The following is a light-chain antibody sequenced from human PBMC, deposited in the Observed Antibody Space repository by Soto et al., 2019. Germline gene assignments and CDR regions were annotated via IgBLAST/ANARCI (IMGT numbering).Light chain of an antibody. Sequence: QSALTQPASVSGSPGQSITISCTGTSSDVGGYNYVSWYQQHPGKAPKLMIYDVSNRPSGVSNRFSGSKSGNTASLTISGLQAEDEADYYCSSYTSSSTYVFGTGTKLHRP. CDR2: DVS. V-gene: IGLV2-14*01. CDR1: SSDVGGYNY. CDR3: SSYTSSSTYV. J-gene: IGLJ1*01.